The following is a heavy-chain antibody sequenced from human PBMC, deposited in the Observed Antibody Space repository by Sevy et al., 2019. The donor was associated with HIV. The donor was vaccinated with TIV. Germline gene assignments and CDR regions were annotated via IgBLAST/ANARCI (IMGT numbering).Heavy chain of an antibody. CDR3: VKDPPTVTFSMQEKKNYYFDY. D-gene: IGHD4-17*01. CDR2: ISSNGGST. CDR1: GFTFSSYA. V-gene: IGHV3-64D*06. Sequence: GGSLRLSCSASGFTFSSYAMHWVRQAPGKGLEYVSAISSNGGSTYYADSVKGRFTISRDNSKNTLYLQMSSLRAEDTAVYYCVKDPPTVTFSMQEKKNYYFDYWGQGTLVTVSS. J-gene: IGHJ4*02.